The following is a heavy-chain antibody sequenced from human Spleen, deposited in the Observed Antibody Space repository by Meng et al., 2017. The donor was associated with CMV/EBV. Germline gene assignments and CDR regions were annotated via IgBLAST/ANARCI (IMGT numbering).Heavy chain of an antibody. CDR3: ARDTPPQLSDTYFDY. CDR2: INHSGST. D-gene: IGHD6-6*01. J-gene: IGHJ4*02. V-gene: IGHV4-34*01. Sequence: QWQLQQWGAGLLKPSETLSLTCAVYGGSFSGYYWSWIRQPPGKGLEWIGEINHSGSTNYNPSLKSRVTISVDTSKNQFSLKLSSVTAADTAVYYCARDTPPQLSDTYFDYWGQGTLVTVSS. CDR1: GGSFSGYY.